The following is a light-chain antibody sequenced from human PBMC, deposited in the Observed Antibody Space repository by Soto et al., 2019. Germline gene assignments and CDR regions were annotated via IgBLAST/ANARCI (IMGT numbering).Light chain of an antibody. CDR3: QQRSNWPPSIT. J-gene: IGKJ5*01. Sequence: EVVMTQSPATLSVSPGERATLSCRASQSVSSNLAWYQQKHGQAPRLLIYGASTRATGIPARFSGSGSGTDFTLTISSLEPEDFAVYYCQQRSNWPPSITFGQGTRLEIK. V-gene: IGKV3-11*01. CDR2: GAS. CDR1: QSVSSN.